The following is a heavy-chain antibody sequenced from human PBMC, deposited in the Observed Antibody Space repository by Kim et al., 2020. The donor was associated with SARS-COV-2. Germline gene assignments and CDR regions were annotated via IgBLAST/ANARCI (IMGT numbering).Heavy chain of an antibody. CDR2: ITGGGDYI. CDR1: GFTFNSRS. J-gene: IGHJ4*02. D-gene: IGHD1-1*01. V-gene: IGHV3-21*01. Sequence: GGSLRLSCAASGFTFNSRSMNWVRQAPGKGLEWIAAITGGGDYIFYADSVKGRFIISRDNAKNSLHLQMSSLRAEDTAVYYCARDMNWSLDYWGQGTLVT. CDR3: ARDMNWSLDY.